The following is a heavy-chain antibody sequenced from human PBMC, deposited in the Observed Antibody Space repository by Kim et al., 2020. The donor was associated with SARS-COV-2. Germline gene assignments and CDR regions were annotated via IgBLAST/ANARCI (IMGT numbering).Heavy chain of an antibody. D-gene: IGHD4-17*01. V-gene: IGHV4-31*03. CDR3: AREVRDDYGDHGGFYYYNYGMDV. CDR1: GGSISSGGYY. J-gene: IGHJ6*02. CDR2: IYYSGST. Sequence: SETLSLTCTVSGGSISSGGYYWSWIRQHPGKGLEWIGYIYYSGSTYYNPSLKSRVTISVDTSKNQFSLKLSSVTAADTAVYYCAREVRDDYGDHGGFYYYNYGMDVWGQGTTVTDSS.